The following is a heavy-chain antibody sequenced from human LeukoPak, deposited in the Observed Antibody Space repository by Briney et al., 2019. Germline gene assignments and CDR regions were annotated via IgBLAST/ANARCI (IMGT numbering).Heavy chain of an antibody. V-gene: IGHV4-39*01. CDR2: IYYSGST. CDR1: GGSISSSSYY. J-gene: IGHJ5*02. D-gene: IGHD6-13*01. Sequence: PSETLSLTCTVSGGSISSSSYYWGWIRQPPGKGLEWIGSIYYSGSTYYNPSLKSRVTISVDTSKNQFSLKLSSVTAADTAVYYCARILLDWGAAGTNPNWFDPWGQGTLVTVSS. CDR3: ARILLDWGAAGTNPNWFDP.